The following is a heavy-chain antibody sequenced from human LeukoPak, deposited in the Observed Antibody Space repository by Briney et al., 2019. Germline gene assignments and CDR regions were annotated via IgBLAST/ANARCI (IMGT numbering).Heavy chain of an antibody. Sequence: VSVNVSCKVSGYTLTELSMHWVRQAPGKGLEWMGGFDPEDGETIYAQKFQGRVTMTEDTSTDTAYMELSSLRSEDTAVYYCATDYGGRGEYYFDYWGQGTQSPSPQ. CDR3: ATDYGGRGEYYFDY. CDR2: FDPEDGET. J-gene: IGHJ4*02. CDR1: GYTLTELS. D-gene: IGHD4-23*01. V-gene: IGHV1-24*01.